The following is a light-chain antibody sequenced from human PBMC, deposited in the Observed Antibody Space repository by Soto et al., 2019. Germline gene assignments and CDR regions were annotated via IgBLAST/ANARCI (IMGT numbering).Light chain of an antibody. J-gene: IGLJ3*02. CDR2: EVT. Sequence: QSVLTQPASVSGSPGQSITISCTGTSSDVGAYNSVSWYQQHPGKAPKLMIYEVTNRPSGVSNRFSGFKSGNTASLTISGLQAEDEADYFCSSFTTTSTLVVFGGRTQVTVL. CDR1: SSDVGAYNS. V-gene: IGLV2-14*01. CDR3: SSFTTTSTLVV.